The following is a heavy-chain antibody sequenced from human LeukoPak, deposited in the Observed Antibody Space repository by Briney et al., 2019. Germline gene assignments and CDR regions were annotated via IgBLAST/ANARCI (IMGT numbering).Heavy chain of an antibody. CDR1: GGSISSSSYY. J-gene: IGHJ3*02. Sequence: PSETLSLTCTVSGGSISSSSYYWGWIRQPPGKGLEWIGSIYYSGSTYYNPSLKSRVTISVDTSKNQFSLKLSSVTAADTAVYYCARDKEFGDYYDSSGYWDAFDIWGQGTMVTVSS. V-gene: IGHV4-39*07. CDR3: ARDKEFGDYYDSSGYWDAFDI. CDR2: IYYSGST. D-gene: IGHD3-22*01.